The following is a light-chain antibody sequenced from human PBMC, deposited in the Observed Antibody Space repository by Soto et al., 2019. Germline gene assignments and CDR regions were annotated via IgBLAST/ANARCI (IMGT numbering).Light chain of an antibody. CDR1: ESIDNW. J-gene: IGKJ5*01. CDR3: QQRSKGPPIT. CDR2: AAS. Sequence: DIHMTQSTYTLCAWIGDRVAITCRASESIDNWLAWYQQKPGKAPKLLLFAASTLVGGVPSRFSGRGSGTDFTLTISSLEPEDFAVYYCQQRSKGPPITLGQGSRLEIK. V-gene: IGKV1-5*01.